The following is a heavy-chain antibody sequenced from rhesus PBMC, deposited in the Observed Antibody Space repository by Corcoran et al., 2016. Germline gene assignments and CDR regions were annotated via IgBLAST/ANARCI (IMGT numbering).Heavy chain of an antibody. CDR1: GGSIRSNY. CDR2: IYGRGGIT. D-gene: IGHD4-23*01. J-gene: IGHJ4*01. Sequence: QVQLQESGPGLVKPSETLSLPCAVSGGSIRSNYWSWIRQPPGKGLDWIGRIYGRGGITDYNPHLKSRVTISTDTSKNQFSLKLSSVTAADTAVYYCARMVDEYSNYYPDYWGQGVLVTVSS. CDR3: ARMVDEYSNYYPDY. V-gene: IGHV4-160*01.